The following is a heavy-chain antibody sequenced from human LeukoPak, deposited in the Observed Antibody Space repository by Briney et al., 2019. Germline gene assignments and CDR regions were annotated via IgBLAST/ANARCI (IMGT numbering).Heavy chain of an antibody. Sequence: PSETLSLTCTVSGGSISSYYWSWIRQPPGEGLEWIGYIYYSGSTNYNPSLKSRVTISVDTSKNQFSLKLSSVTAADTAVYYCARGEGGTNVWFGELNYWFDPWGQGTLVTVSS. CDR1: GGSISSYY. V-gene: IGHV4-59*01. CDR3: ARGEGGTNVWFGELNYWFDP. CDR2: IYYSGST. D-gene: IGHD3-10*01. J-gene: IGHJ5*02.